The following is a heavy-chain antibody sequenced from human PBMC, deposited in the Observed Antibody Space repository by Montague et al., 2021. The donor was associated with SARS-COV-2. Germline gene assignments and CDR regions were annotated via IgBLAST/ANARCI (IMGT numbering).Heavy chain of an antibody. CDR2: TNHGGST. CDR1: GTSFSGYY. D-gene: IGHD3-10*01. Sequence: SETLSLTCAVHGTSFSGYYWNWIRQPPGKGLEWIGETNHGGSTKYSPSLKSRLTISADTSKSQFSLKLTSVAAADTAVYYCARLRDGVVPSPILGVGPYYSYYYMDVWGRGTTVTVSS. CDR3: ARLRDGVVPSPILGVGPYYSYYYMDV. J-gene: IGHJ6*03. V-gene: IGHV4-34*01.